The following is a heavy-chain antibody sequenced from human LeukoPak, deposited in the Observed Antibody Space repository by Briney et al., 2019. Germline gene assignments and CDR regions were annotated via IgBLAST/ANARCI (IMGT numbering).Heavy chain of an antibody. J-gene: IGHJ4*02. CDR2: IRSKAYGGTT. Sequence: GGSLRLSCTASGFTFGDYAMSWFRQAPGKGLEWVGFIRSKAYGGTTEYAASVKGRFTISRDDSKSIAYLQMNSLKTEDTAVYYCTRVGYDSSGYYYLNDYWGQGTLVTVSS. CDR1: GFTFGDYA. D-gene: IGHD3-22*01. V-gene: IGHV3-49*03. CDR3: TRVGYDSSGYYYLNDY.